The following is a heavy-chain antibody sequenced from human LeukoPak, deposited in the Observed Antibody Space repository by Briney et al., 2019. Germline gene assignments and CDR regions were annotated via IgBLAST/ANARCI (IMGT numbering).Heavy chain of an antibody. CDR1: GFTFSDYY. CDR3: ARDKVVGETLFDY. Sequence: GGSLRLSCAASGFTFSDYYMSWIRQAPGKGLEWVSYISSSGSSISYADSVKGRFTISRDNAKNSLYLQMNSLRAEDTAVYYCARDKVVGETLFDYWGQGALVTVSS. V-gene: IGHV3-11*04. D-gene: IGHD1-26*01. J-gene: IGHJ4*02. CDR2: ISSSGSSI.